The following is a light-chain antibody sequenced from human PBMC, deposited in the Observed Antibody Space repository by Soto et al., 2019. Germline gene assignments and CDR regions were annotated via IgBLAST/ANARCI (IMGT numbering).Light chain of an antibody. CDR3: LPCGTSPWT. CDR2: GAS. J-gene: IGKJ1*01. V-gene: IGKV3-20*01. CDR1: QSVCSRC. Sequence: ETVLTQSPGTLSLSPGERVTLSCRASQSVCSRCLAWYQQKPGQSPRLLIYGASSRATGIPDRFRGRGSGTDFTPPISSLEPHDFAVYYRLPCGTSPWTFGQGTKV.